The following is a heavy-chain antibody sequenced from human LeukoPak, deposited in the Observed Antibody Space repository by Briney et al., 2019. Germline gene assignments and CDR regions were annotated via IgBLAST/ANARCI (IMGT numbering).Heavy chain of an antibody. J-gene: IGHJ5*02. CDR1: GFTFRNFA. Sequence: GGSLRLSCAASGFTFRNFAMHWVRQAPGKGLEWVAVISYDGSNKYYADSVKGRFTISRDNSNNTLLLQMNSLRAEYTAVFYCARDLGIAVPTYEHWLDPWGQGTQVTVSS. CDR3: ARDLGIAVPTYEHWLDP. CDR2: ISYDGSNK. V-gene: IGHV3-30*04. D-gene: IGHD6-19*01.